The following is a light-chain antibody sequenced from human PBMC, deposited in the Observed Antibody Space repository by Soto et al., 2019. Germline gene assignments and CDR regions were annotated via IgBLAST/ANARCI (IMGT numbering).Light chain of an antibody. CDR2: KAS. J-gene: IGKJ3*01. CDR1: QSISSW. V-gene: IGKV1-5*03. CDR3: QQSFT. Sequence: DIQMTQSPSTLSASVGDRVTITCRASQSISSWLAWYQQKPGKAPKLLIYKASSLESGVPSRFSGSGSGTEFTLTISSLQPDDFATYYCQQSFTRGPGTKVDIK.